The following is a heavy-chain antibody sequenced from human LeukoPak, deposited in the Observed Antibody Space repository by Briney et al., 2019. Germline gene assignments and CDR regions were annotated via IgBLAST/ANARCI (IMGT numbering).Heavy chain of an antibody. CDR3: ARGPPRGKYYYMDV. Sequence: GGSLRLSCAASGFTFSGFDMHWVRQPTGQGLEWVPTIGTASDTYYPGSVEGRFTLSRDNAKNSLYLQMNSLTAGDTAVYYCARGPPRGKYYYMDVWGKGTTVTVSS. CDR2: IGTASDT. D-gene: IGHD1-1*01. CDR1: GFTFSGFD. J-gene: IGHJ6*03. V-gene: IGHV3-13*01.